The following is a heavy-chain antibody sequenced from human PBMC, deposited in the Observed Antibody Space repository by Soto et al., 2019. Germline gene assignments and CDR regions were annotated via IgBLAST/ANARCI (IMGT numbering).Heavy chain of an antibody. CDR1: GGSISSGGYY. V-gene: IGHV4-31*03. D-gene: IGHD6-13*01. CDR3: ARGKTVAAAGPFDD. J-gene: IGHJ4*02. Sequence: QVQLQESGPGLVKPSQTLSLTCTVSGGSISSGGYYWSWIRQHPGKGLEWIWYIYYSGSTYYNPSPNSRVTISVDTSKNQFSLKLSSVTAADTAVYYCARGKTVAAAGPFDDWGQGTLVTVSS. CDR2: IYYSGST.